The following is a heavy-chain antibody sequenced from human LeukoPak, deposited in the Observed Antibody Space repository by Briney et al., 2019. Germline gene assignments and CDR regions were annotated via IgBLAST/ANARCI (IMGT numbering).Heavy chain of an antibody. CDR1: GFTFSSYA. Sequence: PWGSLRLSCAASGFTFSSYAMSWVRQAPGKGLEWVSAISGSGGGTYYANSVKGRFTIARDNSRDTLYLQMNSFRAEDTALYFCAKTPDYYGSGSSSYIDCWGQGTLVSVSS. D-gene: IGHD3-10*01. V-gene: IGHV3-23*01. CDR2: ISGSGGGT. J-gene: IGHJ4*02. CDR3: AKTPDYYGSGSSSYIDC.